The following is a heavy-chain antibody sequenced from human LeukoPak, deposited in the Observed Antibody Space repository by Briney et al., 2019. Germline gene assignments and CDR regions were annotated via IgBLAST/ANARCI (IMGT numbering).Heavy chain of an antibody. CDR2: IKQDGSEK. CDR3: ARDPWYYYDSSGLNWFDP. CDR1: GFTFSSYW. J-gene: IGHJ5*02. Sequence: GGSLRLSCAASGFTFSSYWMSWVRQAPGKGLEWVANIKQDGSEKYYVDSVKGRFTISRDNAKNSLYLQMNSLRAEDTAVYYCARDPWYYYDSSGLNWFDPWGQGTLVTVSS. D-gene: IGHD3-22*01. V-gene: IGHV3-7*01.